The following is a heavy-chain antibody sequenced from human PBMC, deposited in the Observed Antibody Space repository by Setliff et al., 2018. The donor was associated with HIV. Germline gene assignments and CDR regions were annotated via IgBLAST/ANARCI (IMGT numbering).Heavy chain of an antibody. Sequence: GASVKVSCKASGYTFTSYGISWVRQAPGQGLEWMGWISAYNGNTNYAQKFQGRVTMTRDTSISTAYMELSRLRSDDTAVYYCARPSSSSDYWGQGTLVTVSS. D-gene: IGHD6-6*01. CDR2: ISAYNGNT. V-gene: IGHV1-18*01. CDR3: ARPSSSSDY. J-gene: IGHJ4*02. CDR1: GYTFTSYG.